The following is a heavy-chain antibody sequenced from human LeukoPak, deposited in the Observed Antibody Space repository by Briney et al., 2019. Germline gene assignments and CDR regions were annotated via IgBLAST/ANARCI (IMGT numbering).Heavy chain of an antibody. CDR1: GFTFSTYG. CDR2: ISSSSAL. D-gene: IGHD2-15*01. J-gene: IGHJ4*02. Sequence: GGSLRLSCAASGFTFSTYGLNWVRQAPGKGLEWVSYISSSSALYYEDSVKGRFIISRDNAKNSLYLQMNSLRAEDTAVYYCARDWAAHYFDYWGQGTLVTISS. V-gene: IGHV3-48*04. CDR3: ARDWAAHYFDY.